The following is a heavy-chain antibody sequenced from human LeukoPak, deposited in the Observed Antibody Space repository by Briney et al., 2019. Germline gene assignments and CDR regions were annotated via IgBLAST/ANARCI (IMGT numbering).Heavy chain of an antibody. CDR2: ISYDGSNK. CDR1: GFTFSSYG. J-gene: IGHJ6*02. Sequence: GGSLRLSCAASGFTFSSYGMHWVRQAPGKGLEWVAVISYDGSNKYYADSVKGRFTISRDNSKNTLYLQMNSLRAEDTAVYYCAREVYYDFWSGYRQTSRSRDRYYYYGMDVWGQGTTVTVSS. V-gene: IGHV3-30*03. D-gene: IGHD3-3*01. CDR3: AREVYYDFWSGYRQTSRSRDRYYYYGMDV.